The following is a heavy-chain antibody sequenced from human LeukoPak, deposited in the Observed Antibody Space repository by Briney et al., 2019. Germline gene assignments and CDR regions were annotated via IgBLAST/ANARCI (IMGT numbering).Heavy chain of an antibody. Sequence: GGSLRLSCAASGLGFSSAMNWVRQAPGKGLEWVSAISGSGDRTYYGDSVKGRFTISRDNSKNTLYLQMSSLRAEDTAVYYCATGTGGSYTRGTYYFDYWGQGALVTVSS. V-gene: IGHV3-23*01. CDR2: ISGSGDRT. D-gene: IGHD1-26*01. CDR1: GLGFSSA. J-gene: IGHJ4*02. CDR3: ATGTGGSYTRGTYYFDY.